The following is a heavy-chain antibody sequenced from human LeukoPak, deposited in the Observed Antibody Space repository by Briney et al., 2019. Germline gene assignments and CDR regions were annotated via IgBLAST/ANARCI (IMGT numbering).Heavy chain of an antibody. CDR3: ARDKATNYGGREY. J-gene: IGHJ4*02. CDR2: ISAYNGNT. V-gene: IGHV1-18*04. D-gene: IGHD4-23*01. CDR1: GYTFASYG. Sequence: ASVKVSCKASGYTFASYGISWVRQAPGQGLEWMGWISAYNGNTNYAQNLQGRVTMTTDTSTTTVYMELRSLRSDDTAIYYCARDKATNYGGREYWGQGTLVTVSS.